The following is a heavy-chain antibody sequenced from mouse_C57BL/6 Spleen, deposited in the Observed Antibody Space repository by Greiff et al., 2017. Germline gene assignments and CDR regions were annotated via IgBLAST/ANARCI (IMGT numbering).Heavy chain of an antibody. CDR1: GFTFSSYA. CDR3: ARGDGYYAMDY. V-gene: IGHV5-4*01. Sequence: EVQGVESGGGLVKPGGSLKLSCAASGFTFSSYAMSWVRQTPEKRLEWVATISDGGSYTYYPDNVKGRFTISRDNAKNNLYLQMSHLKSEDTAMYYCARGDGYYAMDYGGQGTSVTVSS. D-gene: IGHD3-3*01. CDR2: ISDGGSYT. J-gene: IGHJ4*01.